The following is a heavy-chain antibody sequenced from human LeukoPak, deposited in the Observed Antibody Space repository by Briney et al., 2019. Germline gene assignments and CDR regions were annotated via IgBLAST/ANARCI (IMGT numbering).Heavy chain of an antibody. CDR2: ISAYNGNT. CDR3: ARAVVPAAIQPSMPSGNYYYHMDV. CDR1: GYTFTSYG. Sequence: ASVKVSCKASGYTFTSYGISWVRQAPGQGLEWMGWISAYNGNTNYAQKLQGRVTMTTDTSTSTAYMELRSLRSDDTAVYYCARAVVPAAIQPSMPSGNYYYHMDVWGKGTTVTVSS. D-gene: IGHD2-2*01. V-gene: IGHV1-18*01. J-gene: IGHJ6*03.